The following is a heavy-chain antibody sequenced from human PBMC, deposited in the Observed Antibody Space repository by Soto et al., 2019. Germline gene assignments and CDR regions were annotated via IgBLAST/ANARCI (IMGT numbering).Heavy chain of an antibody. CDR3: ARGSPYYDFWSGYLHHYYYGMDV. CDR1: GGSFSGYY. V-gene: IGHV4-34*01. J-gene: IGHJ6*02. D-gene: IGHD3-3*01. CDR2: INHSGST. Sequence: SETLSLTCAVYGGSFSGYYWSWIRQLPGKGLEWIGEINHSGSTNYNPSLKSRVTISVDTSKNQFSLKLSSVTAADTAVYYCARGSPYYDFWSGYLHHYYYGMDVWGQGTTVTVSS.